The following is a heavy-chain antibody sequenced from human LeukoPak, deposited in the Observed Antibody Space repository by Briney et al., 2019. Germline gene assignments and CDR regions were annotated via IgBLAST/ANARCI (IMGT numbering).Heavy chain of an antibody. CDR3: ARGLGPLAFDI. CDR2: IYYSGST. Sequence: SETLSLICTVSGGSISSYYWSWIRQPPGKGLEWIGYIYYSGSTNYNPSLKSRVTISVDTSKNQFSLKLSSVTAADTAVYYCARGLGPLAFDIWGQGTMVTVSS. V-gene: IGHV4-59*01. J-gene: IGHJ3*02. CDR1: GGSISSYY.